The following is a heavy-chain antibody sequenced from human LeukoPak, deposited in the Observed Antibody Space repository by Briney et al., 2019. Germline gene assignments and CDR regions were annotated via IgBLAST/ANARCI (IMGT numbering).Heavy chain of an antibody. CDR1: GYTFSTFG. J-gene: IGHJ3*02. V-gene: IGHV1-8*02. CDR2: INIGEGNT. CDR3: ARGRDLAATDAFDI. Sequence: ASMKVSCKTSGYTFSTFGITWVRQAPGQGPEWMGWINIGEGNTHYAQRFQGRVTMTRNTSISTAYMELSSLRSEDTAVYYCARGRDLAATDAFDIWGQGTMVTVSS. D-gene: IGHD2-15*01.